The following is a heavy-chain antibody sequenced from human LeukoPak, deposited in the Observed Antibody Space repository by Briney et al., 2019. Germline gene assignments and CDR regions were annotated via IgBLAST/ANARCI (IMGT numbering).Heavy chain of an antibody. CDR3: ASRGVPV. CDR2: ISYDGSDK. V-gene: IGHV3-30*03. J-gene: IGHJ4*02. CDR1: GFIFSNYG. Sequence: GGSLRLSCAASGFIFSNYGMHWVRQAPGKGLEWVAVISYDGSDKYYADSVKGRFIISRDNSKNTLNLQMNSLRAEDTAVYYCASRGVPVWGQGTLVTVSS. D-gene: IGHD3-10*01.